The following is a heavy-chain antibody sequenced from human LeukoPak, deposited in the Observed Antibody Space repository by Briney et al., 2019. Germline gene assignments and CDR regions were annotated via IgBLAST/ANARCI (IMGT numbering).Heavy chain of an antibody. CDR1: DDSITIYY. D-gene: IGHD3-10*01. CDR3: AREANYYGSGSEFEGTFDY. V-gene: IGHV4-59*13. Sequence: SETLSLTCTVSDDSITIYYWSWIRQPPGKGLEWIGYIYHSGSTNYNPSLKSRVTISVDTSKNEFSLKLTSVTAADTAVYYWAREANYYGSGSEFEGTFDYWGQGSLVTVSS. CDR2: IYHSGST. J-gene: IGHJ4*02.